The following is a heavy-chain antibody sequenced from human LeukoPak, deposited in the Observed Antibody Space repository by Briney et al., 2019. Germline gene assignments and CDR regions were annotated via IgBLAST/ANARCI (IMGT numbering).Heavy chain of an antibody. V-gene: IGHV4-39*01. CDR1: GGSISSSSYY. CDR3: ASQRGIYYYGMDV. Sequence: KPSETLSLTCTVSGGSISSSSYYWGWIRQPPGKGLEWIGSIYYSGSTYYNPSLKSRVTISVDTSKNQSSLKLSSVTAADTAVYYCASQRGIYYYGMDVWGQGTTVTVSS. CDR2: IYYSGST. J-gene: IGHJ6*02.